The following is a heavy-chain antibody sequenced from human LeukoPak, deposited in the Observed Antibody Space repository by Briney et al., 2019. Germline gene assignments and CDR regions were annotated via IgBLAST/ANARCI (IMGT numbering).Heavy chain of an antibody. V-gene: IGHV3-23*01. D-gene: IGHD3-10*01. CDR2: ISGSGGST. Sequence: GGSLRLSCAASGFTVSNNYMSWVRQAPGKGLEWVSAISGSGGSTYYADSVKGRFTISRDNSKNTLYLQMNSLRAEDTAVYYCAKEPPYMVRGVLWGQGTLVTVSS. J-gene: IGHJ4*02. CDR3: AKEPPYMVRGVL. CDR1: GFTVSNNY.